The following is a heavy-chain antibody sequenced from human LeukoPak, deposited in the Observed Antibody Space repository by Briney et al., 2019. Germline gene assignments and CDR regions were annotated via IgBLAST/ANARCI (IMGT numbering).Heavy chain of an antibody. CDR3: LKSTVSTGSDT. Sequence: PGGSLRLSCAASGFTFTNYAMHWVRQAPGKGLEWVAIISFDGSYKYYADSVKGRFTISRDNSKNTLYLQMNSLRAEDTAVYYCLKSTVSTGSDTWGQGTLVTVSS. CDR1: GFTFTNYA. J-gene: IGHJ5*02. V-gene: IGHV3-30*04. CDR2: ISFDGSYK. D-gene: IGHD5/OR15-5a*01.